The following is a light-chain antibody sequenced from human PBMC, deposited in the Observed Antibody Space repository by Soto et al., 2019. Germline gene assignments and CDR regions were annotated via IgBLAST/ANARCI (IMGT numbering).Light chain of an antibody. Sequence: IVLTQSPGTLSLSPEERATLSCRASQSFSSSSLAWFQQKLGQAPRLLIYGASSRATGIPYRFNGSGSGTDFTITISRLEPEDVAVYYCQQDGTSSWTFGQGTKVEIK. CDR3: QQDGTSSWT. J-gene: IGKJ1*01. CDR2: GAS. CDR1: QSFSSSS. V-gene: IGKV3-20*01.